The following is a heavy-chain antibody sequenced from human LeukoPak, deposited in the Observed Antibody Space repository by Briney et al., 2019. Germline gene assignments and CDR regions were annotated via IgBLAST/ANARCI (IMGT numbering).Heavy chain of an antibody. J-gene: IGHJ4*02. V-gene: IGHV3-33*06. CDR3: AKDQWNPDY. Sequence: GRSLRLSCAASGFTFSSYGMHWVRQAPGKGLEWVAVVWDDGSSQNYADSVKGRFTISRDNSKNMLYLQMNSLRAEDTAVYYCAKDQWNPDYWGQGTLVTVSS. D-gene: IGHD6-19*01. CDR1: GFTFSSYG. CDR2: VWDDGSSQ.